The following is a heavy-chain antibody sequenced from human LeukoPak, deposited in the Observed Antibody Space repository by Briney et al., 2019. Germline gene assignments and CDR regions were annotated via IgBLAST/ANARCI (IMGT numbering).Heavy chain of an antibody. CDR1: GYTFTSYG. V-gene: IGHV1-18*01. J-gene: IGHJ3*02. Sequence: PAASVKVSCKASGYTFTSYGISWVRQAPGQGLEWMGWISAYNGNTNYAQKLQGRVTMTTDTSTSTAYMELRSLRSDDTAVCYCARGGFTVVTPDAFDIWGQGTMVTVSS. CDR3: ARGGFTVVTPDAFDI. CDR2: ISAYNGNT. D-gene: IGHD4-23*01.